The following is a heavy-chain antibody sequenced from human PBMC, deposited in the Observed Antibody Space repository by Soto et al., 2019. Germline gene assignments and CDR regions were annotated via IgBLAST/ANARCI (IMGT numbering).Heavy chain of an antibody. CDR2: MNPNSGNT. Sequence: ASLKVSCKASGDTFTSYDINWVRQATGQGLEWMGWMNPNSGNTGYAQKFQGRVTMTRNTSISTAYMELSSLRSEDTAVYYCATLWFGELLTPARDVWGKGTTVTVSS. J-gene: IGHJ6*04. CDR1: GDTFTSYD. CDR3: ATLWFGELLTPARDV. D-gene: IGHD3-10*01. V-gene: IGHV1-8*01.